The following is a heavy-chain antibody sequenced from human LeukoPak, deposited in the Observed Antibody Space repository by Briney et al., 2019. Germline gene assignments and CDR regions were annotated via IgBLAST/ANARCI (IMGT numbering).Heavy chain of an antibody. D-gene: IGHD6-13*01. CDR3: AGRQYSSSWVDY. J-gene: IGHJ4*02. CDR1: GGSFSGYY. Sequence: SETLSLTCAVYGGSFSGYYWSWIRQPPGKGLEWIGEINHSGSTNYNPSLKSRVTISVDTSKDQFSLKLSSVTAADTAVYYCAGRQYSSSWVDYWGQGTLVTVSS. V-gene: IGHV4-34*01. CDR2: INHSGST.